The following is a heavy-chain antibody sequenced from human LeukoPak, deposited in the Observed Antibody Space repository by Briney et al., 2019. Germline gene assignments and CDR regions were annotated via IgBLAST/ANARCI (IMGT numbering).Heavy chain of an antibody. CDR2: INPNSGGT. D-gene: IGHD3-10*01. CDR3: ARDQSGLVRGVMNY. V-gene: IGHV1-2*04. Sequence: GASVKVSCKASGYTFTGYYMHWVRQARGQGLEWMGWINPNSGGTNYAQKFQGWVTMTRDTSISTAYMELSRLRSDDTAVYYCARDQSGLVRGVMNYWGQGTLVTVSS. J-gene: IGHJ4*02. CDR1: GYTFTGYY.